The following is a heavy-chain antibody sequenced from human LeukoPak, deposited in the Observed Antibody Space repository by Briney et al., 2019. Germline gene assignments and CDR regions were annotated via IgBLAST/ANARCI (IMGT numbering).Heavy chain of an antibody. CDR3: AARRRGVMAWFDP. CDR1: GGSISSSSYY. CDR2: IYYSGST. Sequence: PSETLSLTCTVSGGSISSSSYYWGWIRQPPGKGLEWIGSIYYSGSTYYNPSLKSRVTISVDTSKNQFSLKLSSVTAADTAVYYCAARRRGVMAWFDPWGQGTLVTVSS. V-gene: IGHV4-39*01. J-gene: IGHJ5*02. D-gene: IGHD3-10*01.